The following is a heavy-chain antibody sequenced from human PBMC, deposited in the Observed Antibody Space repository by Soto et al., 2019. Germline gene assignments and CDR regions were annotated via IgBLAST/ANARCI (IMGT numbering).Heavy chain of an antibody. D-gene: IGHD3-22*01. CDR1: GFTFSSYA. CDR3: AKDRRITLIVGVMSQGFDP. V-gene: IGHV3-23*01. CDR2: ISGSGGST. Sequence: PGGSLRLSCATSGFTFSSYAMSWVRQAPGKGLEWVSAISGSGGSTYYADSVKGRFTISRDNSKNTLYLQMNSLRAEDTAVYYCAKDRRITLIVGVMSQGFDPWGQGTLVTVSS. J-gene: IGHJ5*02.